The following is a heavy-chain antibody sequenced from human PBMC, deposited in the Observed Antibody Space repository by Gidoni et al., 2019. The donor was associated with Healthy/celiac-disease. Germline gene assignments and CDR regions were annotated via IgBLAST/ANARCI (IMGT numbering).Heavy chain of an antibody. J-gene: IGHJ6*02. V-gene: IGHV1-18*01. CDR1: GYTFTSYG. D-gene: IGHD2-2*01. CDR2: ISAYNGNT. CDR3: ARDIVVVPAAILVPVYYYYYGMDV. Sequence: QVQLVQSGAEVKKPGAPVKVSCKASGYTFTSYGISWVRKAPGQGLEWMGWISAYNGNTNYAQTLQGRVTMTTDTSTSTAYMELRSLRSDDTAVYYCARDIVVVPAAILVPVYYYYYGMDVWGQGTTVTVSS.